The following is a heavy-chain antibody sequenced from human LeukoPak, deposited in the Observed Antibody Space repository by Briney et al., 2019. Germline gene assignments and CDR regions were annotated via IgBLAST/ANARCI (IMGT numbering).Heavy chain of an antibody. CDR3: ARTTEAHSWRTRYYDYYMDV. CDR1: GDSISGFY. V-gene: IGHV4-59*01. Sequence: PSETLSLTCTVSGDSISGFYWSWIRQPPGKGLEWIGHICYSGSTNYNPSLKSRVTISVDTSKNQFSLKLSSVTAADTAVYYCARTTEAHSWRTRYYDYYMDVWGKGTTVTVSS. CDR2: ICYSGST. J-gene: IGHJ6*03. D-gene: IGHD6-13*01.